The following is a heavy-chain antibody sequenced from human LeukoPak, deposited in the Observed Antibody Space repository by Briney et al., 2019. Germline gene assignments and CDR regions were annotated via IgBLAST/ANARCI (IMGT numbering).Heavy chain of an antibody. J-gene: IGHJ4*02. CDR1: GFTFSSYA. CDR3: AKDRKYSSSSSYFDY. D-gene: IGHD6-6*01. V-gene: IGHV3-23*01. Sequence: GGSLRLSCAASGFTFSSYAMSWVRQAPGKGLEWVSALSGSGGRTYYGDSVKGRFTISRDNSKNTLYLQMNSLRAEDTAVYYCAKDRKYSSSSSYFDYWGQGTLVTVSS. CDR2: LSGSGGRT.